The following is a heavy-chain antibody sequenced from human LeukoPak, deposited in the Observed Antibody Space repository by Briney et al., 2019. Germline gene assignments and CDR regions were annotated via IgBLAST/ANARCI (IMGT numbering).Heavy chain of an antibody. J-gene: IGHJ3*02. Sequence: PGGSLRLSCAASGFPFDDYAMHWVRQAPGKGLEWVSGISWNSGSIGYADSVKGRFTISRDNAKNSLYLQMNSLRAEDTALYYCAKDIAFDIWGQGTMVTVSS. CDR3: AKDIAFDI. CDR1: GFPFDDYA. V-gene: IGHV3-9*01. CDR2: ISWNSGSI.